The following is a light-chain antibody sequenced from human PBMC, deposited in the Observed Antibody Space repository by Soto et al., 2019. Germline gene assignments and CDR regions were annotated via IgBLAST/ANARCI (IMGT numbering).Light chain of an antibody. Sequence: IQMTQSPSSLAASVGDRITITCRASQTISTYVNWYQQKPGKAPKVLIYVASNLQSGVPSRFSGSGSGTDFTLTISSLQPEDFATYYCLQDYNYPLTFGGGTKVDIK. J-gene: IGKJ4*01. V-gene: IGKV1-6*02. CDR2: VAS. CDR3: LQDYNYPLT. CDR1: QTISTY.